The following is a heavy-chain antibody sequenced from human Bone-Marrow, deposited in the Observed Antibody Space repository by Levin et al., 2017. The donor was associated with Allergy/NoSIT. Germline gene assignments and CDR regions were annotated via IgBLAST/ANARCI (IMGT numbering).Heavy chain of an antibody. Sequence: KVSCKGSGYSFTNYWITWVRQTPEKGLEYMGRIDPSDSFTNYSPSFQGHVTISADKSITTAYLQWSSLQASDTAIYYCARQGAPGYTVSPYYLDYWGQGTQVTVSS. D-gene: IGHD6-13*01. J-gene: IGHJ4*02. V-gene: IGHV5-10-1*01. CDR3: ARQGAPGYTVSPYYLDY. CDR2: IDPSDSFT. CDR1: GYSFTNYW.